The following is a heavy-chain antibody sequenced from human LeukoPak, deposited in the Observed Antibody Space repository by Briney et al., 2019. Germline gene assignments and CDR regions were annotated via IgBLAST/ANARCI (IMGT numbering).Heavy chain of an antibody. D-gene: IGHD3-22*01. CDR3: AADLVYYDSSGYRIGPRGYYYGMDV. J-gene: IGHJ6*02. V-gene: IGHV1-58*01. CDR1: GFTFTSSA. CDR2: IVVGSGNT. Sequence: KVSCKASGFTFTSSAVQWVRQARGQRLDWIGWIVVGSGNTNYAQKFQERVTITRDMSTSTAYMELSSLRSEDTAVYYCAADLVYYDSSGYRIGPRGYYYGMDVWGQGTTVTVSS.